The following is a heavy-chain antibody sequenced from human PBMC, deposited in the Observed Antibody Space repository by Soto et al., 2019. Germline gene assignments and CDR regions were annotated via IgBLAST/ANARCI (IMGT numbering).Heavy chain of an antibody. CDR3: ARDSIVVVPADMNGVDAFDI. CDR2: IGYDGSNK. V-gene: IGHV3-33*01. D-gene: IGHD2-2*01. CDR1: GFTFSSYG. J-gene: IGHJ3*02. Sequence: QVQLVESGGGVVQPGRSLRLSCAASGFTFSSYGMHWVRQAPGKGLEWVAVIGYDGSNKYYADSVKGRFTISRDNSKNTLYLRMNSLRAVDADVYYCARDSIVVVPADMNGVDAFDIWGPGTMVTVSS.